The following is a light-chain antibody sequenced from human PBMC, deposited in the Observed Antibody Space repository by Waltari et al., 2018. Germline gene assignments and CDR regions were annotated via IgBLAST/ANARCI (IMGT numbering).Light chain of an antibody. J-gene: IGLJ2*01. CDR1: ISDVGGYDY. Sequence: QSALTQPPSASGSPGQSVTISCTGTISDVGGYDYVSWYQQHPGKAPKVMIYEVNKRPSGVLDRFSGAKSGSTASLTVSGLQADDEAAYYCSSYAGSNTVVFGGGTKLTVL. CDR2: EVN. V-gene: IGLV2-8*01. CDR3: SSYAGSNTVV.